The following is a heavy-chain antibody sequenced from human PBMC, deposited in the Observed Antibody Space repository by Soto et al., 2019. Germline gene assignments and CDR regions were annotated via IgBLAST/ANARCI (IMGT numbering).Heavy chain of an antibody. J-gene: IGHJ4*02. CDR1: GFIFSANY. V-gene: IGHV3-11*01. D-gene: IGHD6-25*01. Sequence: QVRLVESGGALVEPGGSLRLSCEASGFIFSANYMTWIRQAPGKGLEWVSYIGGTSNVIYYADSVKGRFTISRDNAKNSLYLQMNILRAEDTAVDYCARVGLSAADFDYWGQGAPVTVSS. CDR2: IGGTSNVI. CDR3: ARVGLSAADFDY.